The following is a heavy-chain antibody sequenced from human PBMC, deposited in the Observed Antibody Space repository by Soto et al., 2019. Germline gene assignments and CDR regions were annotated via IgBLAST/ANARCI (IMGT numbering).Heavy chain of an antibody. CDR2: IYHSGST. CDR1: GYSISSGYY. D-gene: IGHD3-9*01. V-gene: IGHV4-38-2*02. J-gene: IGHJ4*02. CDR3: AKNDILTGYYDY. Sequence: SETLSLTCTVSGYSISSGYYWGWIRQPPGKGLEWIGGIYHSGSTYYNPSLKSRVTISVDTSKNQFSLKLSSVTAADTAVYYCAKNDILTGYYDYWGQGTLVTVSS.